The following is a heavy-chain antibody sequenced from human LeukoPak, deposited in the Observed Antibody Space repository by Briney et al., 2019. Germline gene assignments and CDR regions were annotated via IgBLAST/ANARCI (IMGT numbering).Heavy chain of an antibody. CDR3: AKARYSSGWYPH. Sequence: GGSLRLSCAASGFTFSSYAMSWVRQAPGKGLEWVSAISGSGGSTYYADSVKGRFTISRDNSKNTLSLQMNSLRAEDTAEYSCAKARYSSGWYPHWGQGTLVTVSS. D-gene: IGHD6-19*01. CDR2: ISGSGGST. CDR1: GFTFSSYA. V-gene: IGHV3-23*01. J-gene: IGHJ4*02.